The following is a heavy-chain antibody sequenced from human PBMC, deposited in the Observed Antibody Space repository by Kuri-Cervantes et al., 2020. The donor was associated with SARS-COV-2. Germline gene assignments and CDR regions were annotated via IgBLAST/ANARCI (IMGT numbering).Heavy chain of an antibody. D-gene: IGHD6-6*01. CDR3: ARDPGIAGVAARPRGNYA. Sequence: GESLKISCAASGFAFRYYWMSWVRQAPGKGLEWVSVIYSGGSTYYADSVKGRFTISRDNSKNTLYLQMNSLRAEDTAVYYCARDPGIAGVAARPRGNYAWGQGTLVTVSS. CDR1: GFAFRYYW. V-gene: IGHV3-66*02. J-gene: IGHJ5*02. CDR2: IYSGGST.